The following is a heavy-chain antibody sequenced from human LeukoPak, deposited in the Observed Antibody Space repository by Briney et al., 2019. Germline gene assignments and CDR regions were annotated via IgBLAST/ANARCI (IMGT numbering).Heavy chain of an antibody. CDR1: GYSFTSYW. J-gene: IGHJ4*02. CDR3: VRDGYYYDSSGYYYDY. Sequence: GESLKISCKGSGYSFTSYWIGWVRQMPGKGLEWMGIIYPGDSDTRYSPSFQGQVTISADKSISTAYLQWSSLKASDTAMYYCVRDGYYYDSSGYYYDYWGQGTLVTVSS. CDR2: IYPGDSDT. D-gene: IGHD3-22*01. V-gene: IGHV5-51*01.